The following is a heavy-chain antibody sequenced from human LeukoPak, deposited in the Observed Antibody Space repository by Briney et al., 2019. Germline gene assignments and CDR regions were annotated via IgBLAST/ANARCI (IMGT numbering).Heavy chain of an antibody. CDR3: ATAPRGGDYEDY. CDR1: GFTFSNYG. J-gene: IGHJ4*02. V-gene: IGHV3-33*01. CDR2: IWYEGSNK. Sequence: PGRSLRLSCAASGFTFSNYGMHWVRQAPGKGLEWVAVIWYEGSNKYYADSVKGRFTISRDNSKNTLYKQMNSLRVEDTAVYYCATAPRGGDYEDYWGQGTLVTVS. D-gene: IGHD4-17*01.